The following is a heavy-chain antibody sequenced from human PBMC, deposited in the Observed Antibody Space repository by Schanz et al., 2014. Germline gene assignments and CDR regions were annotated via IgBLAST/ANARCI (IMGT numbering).Heavy chain of an antibody. CDR3: AKALKPYIASRNGLDV. CDR2: IRYDASNE. V-gene: IGHV3-30*02. J-gene: IGHJ6*02. D-gene: IGHD3-16*01. CDR1: RFAFSNCG. Sequence: VQLVESGGGLVKPGGSLRLSCAASRFAFSNCGMHWVRQAPGKGLEWVAFIRYDASNEYYADSVKGRFTISRDNSKNTLYLQMNSLRPDDTAVYYCAKALKPYIASRNGLDVWGHGTTVTVSS.